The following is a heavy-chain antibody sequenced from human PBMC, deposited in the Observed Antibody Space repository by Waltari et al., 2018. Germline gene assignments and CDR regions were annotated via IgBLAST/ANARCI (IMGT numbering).Heavy chain of an antibody. D-gene: IGHD6-25*01. V-gene: IGHV3-33*01. J-gene: IGHJ4*02. CDR2: IWSDGSTK. Sequence: QVKLVESGGGVVQPGRSLRLSCEASGFIFSTYGLHWVRQAPGEGLEWVGVIWSDGSTKFYADSVKGRFTISRDNSKNTLYLQMNSLRAEDTAVYYCARASGKVFDYWGQGTLVTVSS. CDR1: GFIFSTYG. CDR3: ARASGKVFDY.